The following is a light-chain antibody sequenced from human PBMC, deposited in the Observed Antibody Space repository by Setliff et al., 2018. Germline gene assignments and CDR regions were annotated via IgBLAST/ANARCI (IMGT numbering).Light chain of an antibody. V-gene: IGLV2-23*02. J-gene: IGLJ1*01. Sequence: QSALTQPASVSGSPGQSITISCTGTSSDVGGYNYVSWYQQHPGKAPKLMIYDVTKWPSGVSNRFSGSKSGNTASLTISGPQAEDEADYYCCSYAGSSTYVFGTGTKVTVL. CDR3: CSYAGSSTYV. CDR2: DVT. CDR1: SSDVGGYNY.